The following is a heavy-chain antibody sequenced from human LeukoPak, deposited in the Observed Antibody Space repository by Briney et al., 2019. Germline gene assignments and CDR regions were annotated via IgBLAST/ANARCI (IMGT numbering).Heavy chain of an antibody. D-gene: IGHD2-2*02. V-gene: IGHV3-30*04. CDR1: GFTFSSYA. Sequence: SLTLSCAASGFTFSSYARHWLRQAPGRGLEWVADIKYDGSNKYYAYPVRGRITIASNNSKNSMYLQRTSPGADAADDYYGASPYGSGRYQLLYGFDYSGEGTLVTVSS. CDR2: IKYDGSNK. CDR3: ASPYGSGRYQLLYGFDY. J-gene: IGHJ4*02.